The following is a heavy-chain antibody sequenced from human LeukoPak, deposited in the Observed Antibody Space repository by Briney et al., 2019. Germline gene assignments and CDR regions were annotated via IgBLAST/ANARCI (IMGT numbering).Heavy chain of an antibody. V-gene: IGHV1-18*01. Sequence: ASVKVSCKASGYTFTSYGISWVRQAPGQGLEWMGWISVYNGNTNYAQKLQGRVTMTTDTSTSTAYMELRSLRSDDTAVYYCARHPYYDFWSGYFTYYFDYWGQGTLVTVSS. D-gene: IGHD3-3*01. J-gene: IGHJ4*02. CDR3: ARHPYYDFWSGYFTYYFDY. CDR1: GYTFTSYG. CDR2: ISVYNGNT.